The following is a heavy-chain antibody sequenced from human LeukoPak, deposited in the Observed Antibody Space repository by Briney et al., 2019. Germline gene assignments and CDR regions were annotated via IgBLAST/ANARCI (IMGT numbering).Heavy chain of an antibody. V-gene: IGHV4-30-2*01. CDR1: GGSISSGGYS. Sequence: PSETLSLTCAVSGGSISSGGYSWSWLRQPPGKGLEWIGYIYHSGSTYYNPSLKSRVTISVDTSKNQFSLKLSSVTAADTAVYYCARGAYDYVWGSYVAFDIWGQGTMVTVSS. CDR2: IYHSGST. J-gene: IGHJ3*02. CDR3: ARGAYDYVWGSYVAFDI. D-gene: IGHD3-16*01.